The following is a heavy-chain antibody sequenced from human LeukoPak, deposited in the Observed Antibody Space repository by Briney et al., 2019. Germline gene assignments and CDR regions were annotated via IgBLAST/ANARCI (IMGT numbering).Heavy chain of an antibody. CDR1: GGSFGGYY. Sequence: SETLSLTCAVYGGSFGGYYWGWIRQPPGKGLEWIGSIYYSGSTYYNPSLKSRVTISVDTSKNQFSLKLSSVTAADTAVYYCASRGVTTPNNWFDPWGQGTLVTVSS. V-gene: IGHV4-34*01. CDR2: IYYSGST. D-gene: IGHD3-10*01. J-gene: IGHJ5*02. CDR3: ASRGVTTPNNWFDP.